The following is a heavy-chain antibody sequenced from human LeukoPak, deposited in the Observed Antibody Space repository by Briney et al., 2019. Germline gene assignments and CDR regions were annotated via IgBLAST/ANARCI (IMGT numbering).Heavy chain of an antibody. J-gene: IGHJ6*02. CDR2: IYHSGST. V-gene: IGHV4-59*08. Sequence: ASETLSLTCTVSGGSISYYYWSWIRQPPGKGLEWIGHIYHSGSTNYNPSFKSRVTISVDTSKNHFSLELSSVTAADTAVYYCVRHAATRHNYGKDVLGRGTTVTVSS. D-gene: IGHD2-15*01. CDR3: VRHAATRHNYGKDV. CDR1: GGSISYYY.